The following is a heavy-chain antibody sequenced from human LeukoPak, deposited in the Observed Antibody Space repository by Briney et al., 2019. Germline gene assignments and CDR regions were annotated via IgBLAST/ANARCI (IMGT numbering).Heavy chain of an antibody. CDR3: ARDLYSSGWCFDY. V-gene: IGHV3-7*01. CDR2: IKQDGSEK. Sequence: PGGSRRLSCAPSGFTFSSDWMSWVRQAPGKGLEWVANIKQDGSEKFYVDSVKGRFTISRDNAKNSLYLQMNSLRAEDTAVYYCARDLYSSGWCFDYWGQGTLVTVSS. J-gene: IGHJ4*02. CDR1: GFTFSSDW. D-gene: IGHD6-19*01.